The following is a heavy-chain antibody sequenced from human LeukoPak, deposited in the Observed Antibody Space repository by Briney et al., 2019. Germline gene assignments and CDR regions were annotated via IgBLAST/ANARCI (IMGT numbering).Heavy chain of an antibody. Sequence: GGSLRLSCAASGFTFSSYEMNWVRQAPGKGLEWVSYISSSGSTIYYADSVKGRFTISRDNAKNSLYLQMNSLRAEDTAVYYCARKGSGSYYYYYMDVWGKGTTVTISS. D-gene: IGHD3-10*01. CDR2: ISSSGSTI. CDR1: GFTFSSYE. V-gene: IGHV3-48*03. CDR3: ARKGSGSYYYYYMDV. J-gene: IGHJ6*03.